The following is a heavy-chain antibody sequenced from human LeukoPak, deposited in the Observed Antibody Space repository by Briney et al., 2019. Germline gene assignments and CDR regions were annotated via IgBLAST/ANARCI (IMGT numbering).Heavy chain of an antibody. V-gene: IGHV1-18*01. J-gene: IGHJ4*02. Sequence: ASVKVSCKASGYTFTSYGISWVRQAPGQGLEWMGWISAYNGNTNYARKLQGRVTMTTDTSTNTAYMELRSLRSDDTAVYYCARYQPEQGSDYWGQGTLVTVSS. CDR2: ISAYNGNT. CDR1: GYTFTSYG. D-gene: IGHD2-2*01. CDR3: ARYQPEQGSDY.